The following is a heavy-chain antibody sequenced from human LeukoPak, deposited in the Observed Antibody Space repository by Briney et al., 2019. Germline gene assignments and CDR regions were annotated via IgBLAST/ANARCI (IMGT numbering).Heavy chain of an antibody. CDR3: AKDPYGSGSYSVDY. CDR2: IYSGDST. V-gene: IGHV3-53*01. CDR1: GFTVRNNY. J-gene: IGHJ4*02. Sequence: GSLRLSCAASGFTVRNNYMTWVRQAPGKGLEWVSIIYSGDSTSYADSVKGRFTISRDNSKNTLYLQMNSLRAEDTAVYYCAKDPYGSGSYSVDYWGQGTLVTVSS. D-gene: IGHD3-10*01.